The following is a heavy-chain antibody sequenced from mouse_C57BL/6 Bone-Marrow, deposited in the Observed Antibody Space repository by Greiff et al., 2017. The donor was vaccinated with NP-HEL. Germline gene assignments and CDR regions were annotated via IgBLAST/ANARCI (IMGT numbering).Heavy chain of an antibody. CDR3: ARPIYYGKGWFAY. Sequence: EVQLQQSGPVLVKPGASVKMSCKASGYTFTDYYMNWVKQSHGKSLEWIGVINPYNGGTSYNQKFKGKATLTVDKSSSTAYMELNSLTSEDSAVYYCARPIYYGKGWFAYWGQGTLVTVSA. CDR2: INPYNGGT. D-gene: IGHD2-1*01. J-gene: IGHJ3*01. CDR1: GYTFTDYY. V-gene: IGHV1-19*01.